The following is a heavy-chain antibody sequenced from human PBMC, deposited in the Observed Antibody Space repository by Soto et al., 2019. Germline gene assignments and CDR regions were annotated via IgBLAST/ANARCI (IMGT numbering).Heavy chain of an antibody. V-gene: IGHV1-69*13. J-gene: IGHJ4*02. CDR1: GGTFYTYT. CDR2: ITPIYPTT. CDR3: ARIPRYSFPTSDDLDS. D-gene: IGHD5-18*01. Sequence: SVKVSCKASGGTFYTYTFSCVLQAPLQGLEWMGSITPIYPTTNYAERFQGRLTITADGSTHTAYMDLTSLTSEDTAVYYCARIPRYSFPTSDDLDSWGQGTLVTVSS.